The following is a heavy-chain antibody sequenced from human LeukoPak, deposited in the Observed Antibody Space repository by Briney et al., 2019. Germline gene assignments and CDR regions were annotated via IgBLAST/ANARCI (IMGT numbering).Heavy chain of an antibody. V-gene: IGHV4-4*07. CDR2: IYTSGST. Sequence: SETLSLTCTVSGGSISSYYWSWIRQPAGKGLEWIGRIYTSGSTNYNPSLKSRVTMSVDTSKNQFSLKLRYVTAADTAVYYCARETVRGVIILPSYYFDYWGQGTLVTVSS. CDR1: GGSISSYY. J-gene: IGHJ4*02. D-gene: IGHD3-10*01. CDR3: ARETVRGVIILPSYYFDY.